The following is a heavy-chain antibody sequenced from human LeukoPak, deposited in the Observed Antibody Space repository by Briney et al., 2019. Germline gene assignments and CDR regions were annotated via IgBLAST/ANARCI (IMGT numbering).Heavy chain of an antibody. D-gene: IGHD2-15*01. CDR1: GGSFSGYY. J-gene: IGHJ4*02. CDR2: INHSGST. Sequence: PSETLSLTCAVYGGSFSGYYWSWIRQPPGKGLERIGEINHSGSTNYSPSLQSRVTISVDTSKNQFSLKLSSVTAADTAVYYCARGVYCSGGNCYLPLDSWGQGTLVTVSS. CDR3: ARGVYCSGGNCYLPLDS. V-gene: IGHV4-34*01.